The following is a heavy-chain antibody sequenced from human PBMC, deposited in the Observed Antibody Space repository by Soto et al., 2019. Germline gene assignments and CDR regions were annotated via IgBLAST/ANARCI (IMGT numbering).Heavy chain of an antibody. CDR3: ATESVSTYGYFDH. D-gene: IGHD3-10*01. CDR1: GGSVTSDWDY. Sequence: SETLSLTCTVSGGSVTSDWDYWTWIRQAPGKGLEGIGYISNSGSTGYNPSLKTRLSMSVDRSKNQFTLRPTSVTAADTGVYFCATESVSTYGYFDHWGQGTQVTVSS. CDR2: ISNSGST. J-gene: IGHJ4*02. V-gene: IGHV4-30-4*01.